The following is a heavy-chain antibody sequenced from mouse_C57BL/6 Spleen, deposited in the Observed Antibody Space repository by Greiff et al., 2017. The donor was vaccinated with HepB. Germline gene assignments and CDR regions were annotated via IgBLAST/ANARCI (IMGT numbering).Heavy chain of an antibody. J-gene: IGHJ4*01. CDR1: GFTFSDYY. D-gene: IGHD4-1*01. Sequence: EVMLVESEGGLVQPGSSMKLSCTASGFTFSDYYMAWVRQVPEKGLEWVANINYDGSSTYYLDSLKSRFIISRDNAKNILYLQMSSLKSEDTATYYCARDNWDGDYAMDYWGQGTSVTVSS. V-gene: IGHV5-16*01. CDR2: INYDGSST. CDR3: ARDNWDGDYAMDY.